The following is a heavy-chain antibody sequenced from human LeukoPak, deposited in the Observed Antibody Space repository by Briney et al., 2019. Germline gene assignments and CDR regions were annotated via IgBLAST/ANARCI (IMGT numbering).Heavy chain of an antibody. CDR2: ISSDSSYI. CDR1: GFTFTDYT. CDR3: ARDPNVLGITPYYFDF. V-gene: IGHV3-21*01. J-gene: IGHJ4*02. D-gene: IGHD3-10*02. Sequence: GRSLRLSCETPGFTFTDYTMTWGRQAPGMGLNWVPSISSDSSYIDYADSVKGRFTISRDNAKNSLFLKTDTLRGDDTGIYYCARDPNVLGITPYYFDFWGQGTLVTVSS.